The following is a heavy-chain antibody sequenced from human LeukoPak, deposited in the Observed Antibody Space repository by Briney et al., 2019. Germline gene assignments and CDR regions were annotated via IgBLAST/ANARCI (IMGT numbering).Heavy chain of an antibody. CDR1: GFTFSSYE. CDR3: VGYSYEDFDY. Sequence: GGSLRLSCAASGFTFSSYEMNWVRQAPGKGLEWVSYISSSGSTIYYADSVKGRFTISRDNAKNSLYLQMNSLRAEDTAVYYCVGYSYEDFDYWGQGTLVTVSS. J-gene: IGHJ4*02. D-gene: IGHD5-18*01. CDR2: ISSSGSTI. V-gene: IGHV3-48*03.